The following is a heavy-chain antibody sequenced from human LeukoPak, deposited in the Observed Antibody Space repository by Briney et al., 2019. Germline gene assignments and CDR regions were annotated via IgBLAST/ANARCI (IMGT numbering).Heavy chain of an antibody. V-gene: IGHV3-49*04. CDR3: SRGFAAD. D-gene: IGHD2-15*01. CDR2: IRDKANGGTT. CDR1: GFTFGEFV. Sequence: GGSLRLSCATSGFTFGEFVVSWVRQAPGTGLEWVGFIRDKANGGTTEYAASVEGRFMIARDDSKGLAYLEMNSLKVDDTGTYYCSRGFAADWGQGALVTVSS. J-gene: IGHJ4*02.